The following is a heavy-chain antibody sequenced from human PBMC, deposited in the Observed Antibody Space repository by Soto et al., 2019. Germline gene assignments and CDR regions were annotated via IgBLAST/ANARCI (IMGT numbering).Heavy chain of an antibody. D-gene: IGHD5-18*01. CDR2: SHQSGNT. CDR1: GVSISSHDW. Sequence: QVQLQESGPGLVKPSGTLSLTCAVSGVSISSHDWWTWVRQPPGKGLEWIGESHQSGNTNYNSSLESRATRSLAKSKNQFSLHLSSVTVADTAVYYCATRDTGRVYWGQGTLVTVSS. CDR3: ATRDTGRVY. V-gene: IGHV4-4*02. J-gene: IGHJ4*02.